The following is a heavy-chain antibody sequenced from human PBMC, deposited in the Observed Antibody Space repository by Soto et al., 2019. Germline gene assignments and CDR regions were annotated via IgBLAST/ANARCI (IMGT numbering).Heavy chain of an antibody. CDR2: INGYNGNT. V-gene: IGHV1-18*01. CDR3: ARIGDVPYYYYGMDV. D-gene: IGHD3-16*01. Sequence: QVQLVQSGAEVKKPGASVKVSCKASGYTFSRSGISWVRQAPGQGLEWMGWINGYNGNTNYTQKMQGRITMTTDTPTSTAYMEMSSLRSDDTAVYYCARIGDVPYYYYGMDVWGQGTTVIVSS. CDR1: GYTFSRSG. J-gene: IGHJ6*02.